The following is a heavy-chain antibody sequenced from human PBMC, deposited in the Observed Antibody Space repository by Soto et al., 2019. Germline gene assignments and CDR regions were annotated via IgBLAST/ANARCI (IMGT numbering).Heavy chain of an antibody. D-gene: IGHD3-10*01. J-gene: IGHJ6*02. V-gene: IGHV1-18*04. CDR2: ISAYNGNT. Sequence: QVQLVQSGAEVKKPGASVKVSCKASGYTFTSYGISWVRQAPGQGLEWMGWISAYNGNTNYAQKLQGRVTMTTDPSTSTAYMELRSLRSDDTAVYYCARDGSGSYAHANPRNYYYYGMDVWGQGTTVTVSS. CDR3: ARDGSGSYAHANPRNYYYYGMDV. CDR1: GYTFTSYG.